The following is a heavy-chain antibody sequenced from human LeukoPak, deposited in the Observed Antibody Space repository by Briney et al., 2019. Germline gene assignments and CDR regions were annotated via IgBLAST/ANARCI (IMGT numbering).Heavy chain of an antibody. V-gene: IGHV3-74*03. CDR1: GLTFSSRW. Sequence: GGSLRLSCAPSGLTFSSRWMHWVRQAPGKGLVWVAQINNDGSSTMYADSVKGRFSISRDQHKNPPYRQTTRQRAEHTAVYYCSDFDYWGQGTLVTVSS. J-gene: IGHJ4*02. CDR3: SDFDY. CDR2: INNDGSST.